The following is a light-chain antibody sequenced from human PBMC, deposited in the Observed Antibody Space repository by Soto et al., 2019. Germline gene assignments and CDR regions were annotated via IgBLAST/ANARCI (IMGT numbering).Light chain of an antibody. Sequence: EIVLTQSPATLSLSPGERATLSCRASQSVTSCLAWYQQKPGQAPRLLIYDATRRATGIPARFSGSGSGTDFTLTISSLEPEDFAVYYCQQRTNSPLTFGGGTKVEIK. CDR1: QSVTSC. J-gene: IGKJ4*01. CDR3: QQRTNSPLT. CDR2: DAT. V-gene: IGKV3-11*01.